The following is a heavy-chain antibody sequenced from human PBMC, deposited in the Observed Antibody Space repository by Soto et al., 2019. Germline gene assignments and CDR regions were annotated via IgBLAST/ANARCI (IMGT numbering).Heavy chain of an antibody. Sequence: GGSLRLSCAASGFTFSSYGMHWVRQAPGKGLEWVAVISYDGSNKYFADSVKGRFTISRDNSKNTLYLQMNSLRAEDTAVYYCAKDLYSSSWYSYDVGMDVWGQGTTVTVSS. CDR3: AKDLYSSSWYSYDVGMDV. J-gene: IGHJ6*02. V-gene: IGHV3-30*18. D-gene: IGHD6-13*01. CDR2: ISYDGSNK. CDR1: GFTFSSYG.